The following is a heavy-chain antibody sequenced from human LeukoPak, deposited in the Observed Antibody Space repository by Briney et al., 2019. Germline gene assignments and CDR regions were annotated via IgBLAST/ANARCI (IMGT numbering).Heavy chain of an antibody. CDR3: ARAREWLQTFDY. Sequence: PGGSLRLSCAASGFTFSSYSMNWVRQPPGKGLEWIGEINHSGSTNYNPSLKSRVTISVDTSKNQFSLKLSSVTAADTAVYYCARAREWLQTFDYWGQGTLVTVSS. CDR1: GFTFSSYS. D-gene: IGHD3-3*01. CDR2: INHSGST. J-gene: IGHJ4*02. V-gene: IGHV4-34*01.